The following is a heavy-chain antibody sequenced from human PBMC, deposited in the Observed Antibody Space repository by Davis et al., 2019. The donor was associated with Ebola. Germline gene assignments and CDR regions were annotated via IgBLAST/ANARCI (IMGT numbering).Heavy chain of an antibody. CDR1: GGSISSSSYY. J-gene: IGHJ4*02. CDR2: IYYSGST. Sequence: PSETLSLTCTVSGGSISSSSYYWGWIRQPPGKGLEWIGSIYYSGSTYYNPSLKSRVTISVDTSKNQFSLKLSSVTAADTAVYYCARQDYDFWSGYYGYYFDYWGQGTLVTVSS. V-gene: IGHV4-39*01. CDR3: ARQDYDFWSGYYGYYFDY. D-gene: IGHD3-3*01.